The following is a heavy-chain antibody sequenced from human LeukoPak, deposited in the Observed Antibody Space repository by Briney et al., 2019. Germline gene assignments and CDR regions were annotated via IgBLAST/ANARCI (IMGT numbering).Heavy chain of an antibody. D-gene: IGHD3-3*01. V-gene: IGHV4-38-2*01. J-gene: IGHJ4*02. CDR3: ARATYEYWSGYYPNFDY. CDR2: IYHSGST. Sequence: SETLSLTCAVSGYSISSGYYWGWVRQPPGKGLEWIGSIYHSGSTYYNPSLKSRVTISVDTSKNQFSLKLSSVTAADTAVYYCARATYEYWSGYYPNFDYWGQGTLVTVSS. CDR1: GYSISSGYY.